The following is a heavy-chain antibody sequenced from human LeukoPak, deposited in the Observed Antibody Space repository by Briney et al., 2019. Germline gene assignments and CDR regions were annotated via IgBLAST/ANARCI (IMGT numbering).Heavy chain of an antibody. D-gene: IGHD4/OR15-4a*01. J-gene: IGHJ4*02. CDR1: GFTFSSYA. V-gene: IGHV3-23*01. Sequence: PGRSLRLSCAPAGFTFSSYAMSWVRQAPGKWLEWVSAISGSGRSTYYADSVKGRFTISRDNSKNTLYLQMNSLRAEDTAVYYCARRAGAYSPPYDYWGQGTLVTVSS. CDR3: ARRAGAYSPPYDY. CDR2: ISGSGRST.